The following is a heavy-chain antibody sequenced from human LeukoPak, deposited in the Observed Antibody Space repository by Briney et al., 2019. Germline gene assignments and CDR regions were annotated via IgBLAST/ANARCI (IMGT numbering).Heavy chain of an antibody. CDR3: ARDPGMATIGY. D-gene: IGHD5-24*01. CDR2: INAGNGNT. V-gene: IGHV1-3*01. J-gene: IGHJ4*02. Sequence: GASVKVSCKASGYTFTSYYMHWVRQAPGQRLEWMGWINAGNGNTKYSQKFQGRVTITRDTSASTAYMELSSLRSEDTAVYYCARDPGMATIGYWGQGTLVTVSS. CDR1: GYTFTSYY.